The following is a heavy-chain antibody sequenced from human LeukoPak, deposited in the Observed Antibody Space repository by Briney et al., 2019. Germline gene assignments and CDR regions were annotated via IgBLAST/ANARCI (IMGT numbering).Heavy chain of an antibody. CDR1: GVTFNNNA. CDR2: IIPIFHRT. Sequence: SVRASCKASGVTFNNNAINWVRQAPGQGLEWMGRIIPIFHRTNYAQKFQGRLTVTTDESTSTAYMELSSLRSEDTAIYYCARDIPGSTGYFNDAFDIWGQGTMVTVSS. J-gene: IGHJ3*02. CDR3: ARDIPGSTGYFNDAFDI. V-gene: IGHV1-69*05. D-gene: IGHD3-22*01.